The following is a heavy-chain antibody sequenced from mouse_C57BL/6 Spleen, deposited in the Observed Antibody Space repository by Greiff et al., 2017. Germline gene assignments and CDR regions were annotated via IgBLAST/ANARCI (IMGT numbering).Heavy chain of an antibody. CDR3: ARGGDYYGYAMDY. CDR1: GYSITSGYY. J-gene: IGHJ4*01. CDR2: ISYDGSN. Sequence: DVKLQESGPGLVKPSQSLSLTCSVTGYSITSGYYWNWIRQFPGNKLEWMGYISYDGSNNYNPSLKNRISITRDTSKNQFFLKLNSVTTEDTATYYCARGGDYYGYAMDYWGQGTSVTVSS. D-gene: IGHD1-1*01. V-gene: IGHV3-6*01.